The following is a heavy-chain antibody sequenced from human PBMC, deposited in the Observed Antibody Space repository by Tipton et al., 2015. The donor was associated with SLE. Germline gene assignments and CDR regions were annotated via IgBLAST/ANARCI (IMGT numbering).Heavy chain of an antibody. Sequence: GLVKPSETLSLTCTVSDGSISNYYWNWIRQPPGRGLEWIGYISTSGSTFYNPSLKSRVTISIDTSKKQFSLNLSSVTAADTAVYYCARERAVAGDYSYMDVWGKGTTVTVSS. J-gene: IGHJ6*03. CDR2: ISTSGST. CDR3: ARERAVAGDYSYMDV. CDR1: DGSISNYY. V-gene: IGHV4-4*08. D-gene: IGHD6-19*01.